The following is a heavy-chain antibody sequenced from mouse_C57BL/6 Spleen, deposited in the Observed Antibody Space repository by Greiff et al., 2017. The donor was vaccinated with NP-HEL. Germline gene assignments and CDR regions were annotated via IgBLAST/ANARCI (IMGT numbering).Heavy chain of an antibody. J-gene: IGHJ2*01. CDR2: IYPGDGDT. CDR1: GYEFRSYW. V-gene: IGHV1-80*01. Sequence: VKLMESGAELVKPGASVKISCKASGYEFRSYWMNWVTQRPGKGLEWIGQIYPGDGDTNYNRKVKGKATLTADKSSSTAYMQLSSLTSEDSAVYFCARTCYYGSSHFDYWGQGTTLTVSS. D-gene: IGHD1-1*01. CDR3: ARTCYYGSSHFDY.